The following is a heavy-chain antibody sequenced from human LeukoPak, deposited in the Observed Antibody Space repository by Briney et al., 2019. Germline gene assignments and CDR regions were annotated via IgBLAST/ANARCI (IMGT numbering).Heavy chain of an antibody. CDR2: IIPILGIA. V-gene: IGHV1-69*04. J-gene: IGHJ6*02. Sequence: GASVKVSCKASGYTFTGYYMHWVRQAPGQGLEWMGRIIPILGIANYAQKFQGRVTITADKSTSTAYMELSSLRSEDTAVYYCARDRGCSSTSCAQYYYYYYGMDVWGQGTTVTVSS. CDR3: ARDRGCSSTSCAQYYYYYYGMDV. D-gene: IGHD2-2*01. CDR1: GYTFTGYY.